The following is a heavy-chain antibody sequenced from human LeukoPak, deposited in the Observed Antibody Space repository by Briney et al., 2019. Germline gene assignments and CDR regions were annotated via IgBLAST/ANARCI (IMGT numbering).Heavy chain of an antibody. CDR2: IYYSGSA. CDR3: ARVRGYCSGGSCYEGYYFDY. CDR1: GGSISSGGYY. Sequence: SETLSLTCTVSGGSISSGGYYWSWIRQHPGKGLEWIGYIYYSGSAYYDPSLKSRVTISVDTSKNQFSLKLSSVTAADTALYYCARVRGYCSGGSCYEGYYFDYWGQGTLVTVSS. J-gene: IGHJ4*02. D-gene: IGHD2-15*01. V-gene: IGHV4-31*03.